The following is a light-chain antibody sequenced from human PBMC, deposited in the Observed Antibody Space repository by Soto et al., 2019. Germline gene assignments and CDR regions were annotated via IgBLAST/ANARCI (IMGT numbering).Light chain of an antibody. CDR2: AAS. CDR1: QSISSY. Sequence: DIQMTQSSSSLPASVGDRVTITCRASQSISSYLNWYQQKPGKAPKLLIYAASSLQSGVPSRFSGSGSGTDFTLTISSLQSEDFAVYYCHQYDDGPYTFGQGTKVDI. J-gene: IGKJ2*01. CDR3: HQYDDGPYT. V-gene: IGKV1-39*01.